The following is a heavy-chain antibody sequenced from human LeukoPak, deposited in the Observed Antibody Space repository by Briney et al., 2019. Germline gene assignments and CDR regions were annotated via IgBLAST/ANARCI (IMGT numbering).Heavy chain of an antibody. J-gene: IGHJ4*02. CDR3: AKVSGMATTGDYFDY. Sequence: GGSLRLSCAASGFTFSSYAMSWVRQAPGKGPEWVSAISGSGGSTYYADSVKGRFTISRDNSKNTLYLQMNSLRAEDTAVYYCAKVSGMATTGDYFDYWGQGTLVTVSS. CDR2: ISGSGGST. CDR1: GFTFSSYA. D-gene: IGHD5-24*01. V-gene: IGHV3-23*01.